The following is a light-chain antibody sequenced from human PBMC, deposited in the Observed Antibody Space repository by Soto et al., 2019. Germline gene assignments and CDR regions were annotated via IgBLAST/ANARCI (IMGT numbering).Light chain of an antibody. CDR2: GAS. J-gene: IGKJ1*01. CDR1: QGISSF. CDR3: QQLNSYPRT. V-gene: IGKV1-9*01. Sequence: IQLTQSPSSLSASVGDRVTITCRASQGISSFLAWYQQKPGKAPNLLIYGASTLQSGVPSRFSGSGSGTDFTLTIASLQPEDFATYYGQQLNSYPRTFGQGTKVEVK.